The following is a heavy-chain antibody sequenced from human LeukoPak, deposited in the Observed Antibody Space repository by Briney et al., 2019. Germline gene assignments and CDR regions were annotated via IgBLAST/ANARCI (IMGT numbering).Heavy chain of an antibody. V-gene: IGHV4-59*12. D-gene: IGHD5-18*01. Sequence: SETLSLTCTVSGGSISSYYWSWIRQPPGKGLEWIGYIYYSGSTNYNPSLKSRVTISVDTSKNQFSLKLSSVTAADTAVYYCAREKVDTAMANYFDYWGQGTLVTVSS. CDR1: GGSISSYY. J-gene: IGHJ4*02. CDR2: IYYSGST. CDR3: AREKVDTAMANYFDY.